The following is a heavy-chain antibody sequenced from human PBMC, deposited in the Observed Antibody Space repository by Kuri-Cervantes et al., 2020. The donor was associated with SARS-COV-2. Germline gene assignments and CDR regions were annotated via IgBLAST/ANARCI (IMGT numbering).Heavy chain of an antibody. V-gene: IGHV3-23*01. Sequence: GESLKISCAASGFTVNSNFMIWVRQAPGKGLEWVSAISGSGGSTYYADSVKGRFTISRDNSKNTLYLQMNSLRAEDTAVYYCAKVVEVVVAAAFDYWAREPWSPSPQ. D-gene: IGHD2-15*01. J-gene: IGHJ4*02. CDR2: ISGSGGST. CDR3: AKVVEVVVAAAFDY. CDR1: GFTVNSNF.